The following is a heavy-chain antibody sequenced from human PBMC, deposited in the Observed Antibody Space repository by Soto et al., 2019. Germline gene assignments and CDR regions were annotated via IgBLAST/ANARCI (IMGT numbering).Heavy chain of an antibody. V-gene: IGHV3-23*01. J-gene: IGHJ4*02. CDR3: AKDLIYGYNSGRPFDS. CDR2: IGSRGDST. CDR1: GFTFSSFA. Sequence: EVQLLESGGGLVQPGGSLRLSCAAPGFTFSSFAMGWVRQAPGKGLEWVSAIGSRGDSTYYADSVKGRFTISRDNSKNTLYLQMNSLRAEDTAVYYCAKDLIYGYNSGRPFDSWGQGTLVTVSS. D-gene: IGHD6-19*01.